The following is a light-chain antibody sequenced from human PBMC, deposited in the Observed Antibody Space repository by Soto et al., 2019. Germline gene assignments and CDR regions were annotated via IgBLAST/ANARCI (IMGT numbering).Light chain of an antibody. CDR2: AAS. V-gene: IGKV1-39*01. Sequence: DIQITQSPTSLSAYVVDRVTITFRASQSISSYLNWYQQKPGKAPKLLIYAASSLQRGVPTRFSGSGSGTDFTLTISSLQTEDFATYYCQQSYTTWTFGQGTKVDIK. J-gene: IGKJ1*01. CDR1: QSISSY. CDR3: QQSYTTWT.